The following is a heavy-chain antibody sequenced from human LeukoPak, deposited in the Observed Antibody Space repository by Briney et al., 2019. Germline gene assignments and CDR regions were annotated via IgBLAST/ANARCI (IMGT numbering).Heavy chain of an antibody. J-gene: IGHJ6*03. CDR2: ILYSGST. Sequence: SETLSLTCTVSGGSISPYYWNWIRQPPGKGLEWIGHILYSGSTTYNPSLKSRVTISIDKSKNQFSLNLTSVTAADTAVYYCARVKMSRENVYYYYYLDVWGKGTTVTVSS. V-gene: IGHV4-59*01. CDR1: GGSISPYY. CDR3: ARVKMSRENVYYYYYLDV.